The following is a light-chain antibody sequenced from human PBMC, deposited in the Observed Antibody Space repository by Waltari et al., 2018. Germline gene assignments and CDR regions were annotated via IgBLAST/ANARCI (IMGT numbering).Light chain of an antibody. V-gene: IGLV2-8*01. J-gene: IGLJ2*01. CDR3: SSYAHSNTVV. CDR2: EVT. CDR1: TSDVGGYNN. Sequence: QSALSQPPSASGSPGQSVTISCTGTTSDVGGYNNVTCYQQHPGKAPKLIISEVTKRPSGVPDRFSGSKSGNTASLTVSGLQAEDEADYYCSSYAHSNTVVFGGGTRLTVL.